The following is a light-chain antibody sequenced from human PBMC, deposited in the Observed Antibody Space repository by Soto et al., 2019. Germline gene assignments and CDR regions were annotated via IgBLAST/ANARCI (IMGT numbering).Light chain of an antibody. Sequence: QSALTQPASVSGSPGQLITISCTGTSSDVGAYNYVSWYQQHPDKAPKLMIYGINNRPSGVSIRFSGSKSGNTASLTISGLQAEDEADYYCNSYTSSNSYVFGTGTKLTVL. V-gene: IGLV2-14*01. J-gene: IGLJ1*01. CDR1: SSDVGAYNY. CDR3: NSYTSSNSYV. CDR2: GIN.